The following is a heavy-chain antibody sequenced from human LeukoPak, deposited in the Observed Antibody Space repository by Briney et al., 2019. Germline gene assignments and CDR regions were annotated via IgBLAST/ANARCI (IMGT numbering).Heavy chain of an antibody. D-gene: IGHD6-19*01. CDR3: AKEGAVAGYYYYYMDV. J-gene: IGHJ6*03. Sequence: GGSLRLSCAASGFAFSNYAMIWVHQAPGKGLEWVSTISASGGNIYYADSVRGRFTISRDNSKNTLYLQMSSLRAEDTAIYYCAKEGAVAGYYYYYMDVWGKGTTVTVSS. CDR1: GFAFSNYA. V-gene: IGHV3-23*01. CDR2: ISASGGNI.